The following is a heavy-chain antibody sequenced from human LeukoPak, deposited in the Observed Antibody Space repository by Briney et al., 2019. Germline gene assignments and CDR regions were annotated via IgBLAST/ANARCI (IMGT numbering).Heavy chain of an antibody. Sequence: GASVKVSCKASGYTFTGYYMHWVRQAPGQGLEWMGWINPNSGNTGYAQKFQGRVTITRNTSISTAYMELSSLRSEDTAVYYCARAEGYCSGGSCTDYWGQGTLVTVSS. D-gene: IGHD2-15*01. CDR2: INPNSGNT. CDR3: ARAEGYCSGGSCTDY. CDR1: GYTFTGYY. J-gene: IGHJ4*02. V-gene: IGHV1-8*03.